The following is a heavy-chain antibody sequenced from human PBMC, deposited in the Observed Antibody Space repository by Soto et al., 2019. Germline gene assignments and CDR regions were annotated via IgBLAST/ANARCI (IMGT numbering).Heavy chain of an antibody. D-gene: IGHD6-6*01. J-gene: IGHJ4*01. CDR2: ISNDGSNT. V-gene: IGHV3-30*18. Sequence: GGTLSLSCAASGFSFRTYGMHWVRQAPGKGLEWVAVISNDGSNTYYADSVKSRFTITRDNSNNTLYLQMTGLKAEDSAMYCCEKDYTSAGYWSSYFDYWGRGTLVTVSS. CDR1: GFSFRTYG. CDR3: EKDYTSAGYWSSYFDY.